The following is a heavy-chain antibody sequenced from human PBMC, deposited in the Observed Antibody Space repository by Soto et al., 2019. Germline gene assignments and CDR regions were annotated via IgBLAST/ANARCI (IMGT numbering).Heavy chain of an antibody. CDR3: ARGITGTLDYYYYMDV. Sequence: ASVKVSCKASGGTFSSYTISWVRQAPGQGLEWMGRIIPILGIANYAQKFQGRVTITADKSTSTAYMELSSLRSEDTAVYYCARGITGTLDYYYYMDVWGKGTTVTVSS. D-gene: IGHD1-20*01. CDR1: GGTFSSYT. CDR2: IIPILGIA. J-gene: IGHJ6*03. V-gene: IGHV1-69*02.